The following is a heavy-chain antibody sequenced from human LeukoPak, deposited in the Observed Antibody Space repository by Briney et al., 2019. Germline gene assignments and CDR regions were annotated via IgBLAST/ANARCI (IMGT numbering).Heavy chain of an antibody. Sequence: GGSLRLSCAASGFTFSSYPMHWVRQAPGKGLEWVAIISYDGSEKHYADPVEGRFTISRDNSKNTLYLQMNSLRAEDTAVYYCAREGSSGYYPYWGQGILVTVSS. CDR1: GFTFSSYP. V-gene: IGHV3-30-3*01. CDR3: AREGSSGYYPY. D-gene: IGHD3-22*01. CDR2: ISYDGSEK. J-gene: IGHJ4*02.